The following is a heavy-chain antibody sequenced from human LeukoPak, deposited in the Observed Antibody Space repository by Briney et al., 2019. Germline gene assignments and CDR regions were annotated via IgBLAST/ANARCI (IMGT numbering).Heavy chain of an antibody. CDR3: ARDRPLSPGIGVD. D-gene: IGHD6-19*01. CDR2: ISSSSRYK. V-gene: IGHV3-21*01. Sequence: PGGSLRLSCAASGFTFSSYSMNWVRQAPGKGLEWVSFISSSSRYKYYADSVKGRFTISRDNAKNSLYLQMNSLRAEDTAVYYCARDRPLSPGIGVDWGQGTLVTVSS. CDR1: GFTFSSYS. J-gene: IGHJ4*02.